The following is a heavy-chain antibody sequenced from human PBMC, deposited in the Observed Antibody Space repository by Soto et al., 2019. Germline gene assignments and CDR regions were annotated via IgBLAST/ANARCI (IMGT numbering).Heavy chain of an antibody. J-gene: IGHJ4*02. V-gene: IGHV4-31*03. CDR1: GGSISSGGYY. CDR3: ARGGIAAAAPPDY. D-gene: IGHD6-13*01. CDR2: IYYSGST. Sequence: QVQLQESGPGLVKPSQTLSLTCTVSGGSISSGGYYWSWIRQHPGKGLEWIGYIYYSGSTYYNPSLKSRLTTSVDTSKNQFSLKLSSVTAADTAVYYCARGGIAAAAPPDYGGQGTLVTVSS.